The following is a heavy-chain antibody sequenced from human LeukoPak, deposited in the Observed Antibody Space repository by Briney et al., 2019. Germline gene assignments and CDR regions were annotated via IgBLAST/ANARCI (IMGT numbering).Heavy chain of an antibody. Sequence: PSETLSLTCAVYGGSFSGYYWSWIRQPPGKGLEWIGEIIHSGSTNYNPSLKSRVTISVDTSKNQFSLKLSSVTAADTAVYYCARGAAEQWLASNWFDPWGQGTLVTVSS. V-gene: IGHV4-34*01. J-gene: IGHJ5*02. D-gene: IGHD6-19*01. CDR1: GGSFSGYY. CDR2: IIHSGST. CDR3: ARGAAEQWLASNWFDP.